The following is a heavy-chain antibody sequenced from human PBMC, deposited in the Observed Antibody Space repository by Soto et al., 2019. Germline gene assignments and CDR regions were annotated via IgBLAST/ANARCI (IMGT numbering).Heavy chain of an antibody. V-gene: IGHV4-59*01. J-gene: IGHJ4*02. CDR1: GGSLSSYY. D-gene: IGHD2-21*02. Sequence: SETLSLTCTVSGGSLSSYYWSWIRQPPGKGLEWIGYIYYSGSTNYNPSLKSRVTISVDTSKNQFSLKLSSVTAADTAVYYCARDRSATAPFDYWGQGTLVTVSS. CDR2: IYYSGST. CDR3: ARDRSATAPFDY.